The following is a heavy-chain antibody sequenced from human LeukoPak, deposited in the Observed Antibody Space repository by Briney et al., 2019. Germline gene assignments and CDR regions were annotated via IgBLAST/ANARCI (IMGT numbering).Heavy chain of an antibody. D-gene: IGHD2-21*01. CDR2: VYYGGNT. Sequence: PSETLSLTCTVSGGSIGRSTYYWGWIRQPPGRGLEWIGCVYYGGNTYYSPSLKSRVTMSVDTSKNQFSLKLSSVTAADTAVYYCASAEVVIGFFNYWGQGTLVTVSS. J-gene: IGHJ4*02. CDR3: ASAEVVIGFFNY. V-gene: IGHV4-39*07. CDR1: GGSIGRSTYY.